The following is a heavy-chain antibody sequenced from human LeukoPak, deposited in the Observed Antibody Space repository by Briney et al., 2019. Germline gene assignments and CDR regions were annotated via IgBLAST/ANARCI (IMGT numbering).Heavy chain of an antibody. J-gene: IGHJ3*01. D-gene: IGHD6-19*01. Sequence: NPSETLSLTCTVSGGSISSYYWSWIRQPPGQGLEWIGYINYSGSTNYNPSLKSRVTILVDSSKHQFSQKLSVVAAADTAVYYCAGGYSSGGRSVWGQGTMVTVSS. CDR1: GGSISSYY. CDR3: AGGYSSGGRSV. CDR2: INYSGST. V-gene: IGHV4-59*01.